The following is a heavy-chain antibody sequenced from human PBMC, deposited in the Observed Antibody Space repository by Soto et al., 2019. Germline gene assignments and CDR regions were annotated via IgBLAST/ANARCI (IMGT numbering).Heavy chain of an antibody. J-gene: IGHJ6*02. CDR2: ISAYNGNT. CDR1: GYTFTSYG. Sequence: ASVKVSCKASGYTFTSYGISWVRQAPGQGLEWMGWISAYNGNTNYAQKLQGRVTMTTDTSTSTAYMELRSLRSDDTAVYYCARDLITIFGVVITTYYYYGMDVLGQGTTVTVSS. CDR3: ARDLITIFGVVITTYYYYGMDV. V-gene: IGHV1-18*01. D-gene: IGHD3-3*01.